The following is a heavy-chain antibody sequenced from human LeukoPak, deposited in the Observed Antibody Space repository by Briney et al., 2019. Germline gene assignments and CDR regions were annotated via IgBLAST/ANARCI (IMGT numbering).Heavy chain of an antibody. J-gene: IGHJ3*01. CDR1: GFRFSTSG. Sequence: GGSLRLSCAASGFRFSTSGMHWVRQAPGKGLEWVSFIRFDGSDEDHGDSVKGRFTISRDNSKNTMYLQMNSLRAEDTAVYYCAKEVTYCSSSSCNDAFDVWGRGTMIIVSS. CDR2: IRFDGSDE. D-gene: IGHD2-2*01. CDR3: AKEVTYCSSSSCNDAFDV. V-gene: IGHV3-30*02.